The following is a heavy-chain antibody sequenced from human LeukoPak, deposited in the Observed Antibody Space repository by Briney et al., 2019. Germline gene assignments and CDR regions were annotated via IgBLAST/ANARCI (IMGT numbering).Heavy chain of an antibody. D-gene: IGHD3-22*01. CDR2: INSDGSST. J-gene: IGHJ4*02. V-gene: IGHV3-74*01. CDR1: GFTFSAFW. Sequence: GGSLRLSCAASGFTFSAFWMHWVRQAPGKGLVWVSRINSDGSSTTYADSVKGRFTVSRDNAKNTLYPQMDSLRAEDSAVYYCARGLVHDTSGYYSDYWGQGILVTVSS. CDR3: ARGLVHDTSGYYSDY.